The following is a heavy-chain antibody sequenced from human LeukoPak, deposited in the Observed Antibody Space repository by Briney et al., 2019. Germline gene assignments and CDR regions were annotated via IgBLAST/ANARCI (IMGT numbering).Heavy chain of an antibody. Sequence: GGSLRLSCAASGFIFSDHYMEWVRQAPWKGLEWVGRIKNKDNKYMTEYTASVRGRFTISRDDSKNSLYLQMNSLKTEDTAVYYCARGLGSLVPNYWGQGTLVTVSS. CDR3: ARGLGSLVPNY. D-gene: IGHD3-16*01. V-gene: IGHV3-72*01. J-gene: IGHJ4*02. CDR1: GFIFSDHY. CDR2: IKNKDNKYMT.